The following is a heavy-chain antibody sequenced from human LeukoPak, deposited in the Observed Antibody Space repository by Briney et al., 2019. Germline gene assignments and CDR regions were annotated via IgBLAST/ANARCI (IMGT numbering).Heavy chain of an antibody. J-gene: IGHJ3*02. V-gene: IGHV3-9*01. D-gene: IGHD3-10*01. CDR1: GFTFDDYA. CDR2: ISWNSGSI. CDR3: AKDLVFLAGETFEAFDI. Sequence: GGSLRLSCAASGFTFDDYAMHWVRQAPGKGLEWVSGISWNSGSIGYADSVKGRFTISRDNAKNSLHLQMNSLRAEDTALYYCAKDLVFLAGETFEAFDIWGQGTMVTVSS.